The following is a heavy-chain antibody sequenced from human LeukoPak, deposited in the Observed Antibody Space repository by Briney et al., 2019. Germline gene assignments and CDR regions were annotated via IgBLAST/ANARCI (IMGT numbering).Heavy chain of an antibody. D-gene: IGHD3-22*01. CDR3: AREPNYYDSSDDY. V-gene: IGHV3-11*01. CDR1: GFTFSDYY. CDR2: ISSSGSTI. J-gene: IGHJ4*02. Sequence: GGSLRLSCAASGFTFSDYYMSWIRQAPGKGLEWVSYISSSGSTIYYADSVKGRFTISRDNAKNSLYLQMNSLRTEDTAVYYCAREPNYYDSSDDYWGQGTLVTVPS.